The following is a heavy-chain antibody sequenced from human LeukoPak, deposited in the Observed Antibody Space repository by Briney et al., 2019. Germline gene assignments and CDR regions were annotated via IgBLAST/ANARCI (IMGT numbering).Heavy chain of an antibody. D-gene: IGHD2-2*01. CDR2: LSFSGDTT. CDR1: GFTFSSYA. Sequence: PGGSLRLSCAASGFTFSSYAMSWVRQAPGKGLDWVSTLSFSGDTTYYADSVKGRFTISRDNSKNTLYLQMNSLRAEDTAVYYCAKDQGDIVVVPAAQGHWGQGTLVTVSS. CDR3: AKDQGDIVVVPAAQGH. V-gene: IGHV3-23*01. J-gene: IGHJ4*02.